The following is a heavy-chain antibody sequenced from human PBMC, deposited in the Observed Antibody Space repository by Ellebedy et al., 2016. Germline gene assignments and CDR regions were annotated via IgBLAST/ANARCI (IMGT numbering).Heavy chain of an antibody. CDR3: AKGTMDYFYH. D-gene: IGHD4/OR15-4a*01. CDR2: ISWDSAVI. Sequence: SLKISXAGSGFTFNDYALHWVRQAPGKGLEWVSGISWDSAVIGYGGSVKGRFTISKDSAKNYLYLQMNSLRPEDTAFYYCAKGTMDYFYHWGQGTWSPSPQ. V-gene: IGHV3-9*01. CDR1: GFTFNDYA. J-gene: IGHJ4*02.